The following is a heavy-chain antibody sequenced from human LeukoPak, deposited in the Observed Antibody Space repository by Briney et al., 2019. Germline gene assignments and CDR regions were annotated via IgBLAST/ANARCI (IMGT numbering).Heavy chain of an antibody. CDR1: GGTFSSYA. V-gene: IGHV1-69*04. CDR3: ARAQELERRKDYYYGMDV. CDR2: IIPILGIA. D-gene: IGHD1-1*01. Sequence: GASVKVSCKASGGTFSSYAISWVRQAPGQGLEWMGRIIPILGIANYAQKFQGRVTITADKSTSTAYMELSSLRSEGTAVYYCARAQELERRKDYYYGMDVWGQGTTVTVSS. J-gene: IGHJ6*02.